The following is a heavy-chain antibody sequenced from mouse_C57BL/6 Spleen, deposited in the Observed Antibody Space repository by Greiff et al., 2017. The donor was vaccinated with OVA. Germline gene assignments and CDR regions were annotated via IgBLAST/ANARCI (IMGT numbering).Heavy chain of an antibody. D-gene: IGHD2-1*01. J-gene: IGHJ3*01. CDR1: GYTFTDYN. CDR2: INPNNGGT. CDR3: AREGYGNYAWFAY. V-gene: IGHV1-22*01. Sequence: VQLKQSGPELVKPGASVKMSCKASGYTFTDYNMHWVKQSHGKSLEWIGYINPNNGGTSYNQKFKGKATLTVNKSSSTAYMELRSLTSEDSAVYYCAREGYGNYAWFAYWGQGTLVTVSA.